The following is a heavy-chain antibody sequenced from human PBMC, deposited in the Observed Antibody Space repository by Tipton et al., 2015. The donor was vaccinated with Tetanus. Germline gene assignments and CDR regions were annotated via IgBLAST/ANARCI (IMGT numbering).Heavy chain of an antibody. V-gene: IGHV4-31*03. Sequence: TLSLTCTVSGGSISSGGYYWSWIRQHPGKGLEWIGYIYYSGSTYYNPSLKSRVTISVDTSKNQFSLKLSSVTAADTAAYYCARLKYYYDSSGYYVFDYWGQGTLVTVSS. CDR1: GGSISSGGYY. CDR3: ARLKYYYDSSGYYVFDY. J-gene: IGHJ4*02. D-gene: IGHD3-22*01. CDR2: IYYSGST.